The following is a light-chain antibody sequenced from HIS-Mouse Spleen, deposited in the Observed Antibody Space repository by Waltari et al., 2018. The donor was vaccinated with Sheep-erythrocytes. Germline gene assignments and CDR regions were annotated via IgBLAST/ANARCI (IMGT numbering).Light chain of an antibody. CDR1: SSHVGSYNL. V-gene: IGLV2-23*01. CDR3: CSYAGSSTPWV. CDR2: EGS. Sequence: QSALTQPASVSGSPGQSITISCPGTSSHVGSYNLVSWYQPHPGKAPKLIIYEGSKRPSGVSNRFSGSKSGNTASLTISGLQAEDEADYYCCSYAGSSTPWVFGGGTKLTVL. J-gene: IGLJ3*02.